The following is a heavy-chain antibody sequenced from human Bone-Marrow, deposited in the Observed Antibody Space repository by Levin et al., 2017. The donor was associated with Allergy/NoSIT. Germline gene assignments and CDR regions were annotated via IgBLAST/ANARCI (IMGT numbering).Heavy chain of an antibody. J-gene: IGHJ4*02. D-gene: IGHD2-15*01. Sequence: ASVKVSCKASGYTFTSYGISWVRQAPGQGLEGMGWISAYNGNTNYAQKLQGRVTMTTDTSTSTAYMELRSLRSDGTAVYYCARNPGVLGGSCRSYFDYWGQGTLVTVSS. CDR1: GYTFTSYG. CDR2: ISAYNGNT. CDR3: ARNPGVLGGSCRSYFDY. V-gene: IGHV1-18*01.